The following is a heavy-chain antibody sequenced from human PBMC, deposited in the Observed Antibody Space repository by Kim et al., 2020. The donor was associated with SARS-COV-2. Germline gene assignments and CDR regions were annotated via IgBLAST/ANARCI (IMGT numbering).Heavy chain of an antibody. CDR1: GFTFDDYA. V-gene: IGHV3-9*01. J-gene: IGHJ4*02. CDR3: ALIEGDIVAHPGYSSGWSKPRKTLVSSVSDY. Sequence: GGSLRLSCAASGFTFDDYAMHWVRQAPGKGLEWVSGISWNSGSIGYADSVKGRFTISRDNAKNSLYLQMNSLRAEDTALYYCALIEGDIVAHPGYSSGWSKPRKTLVSSVSDYWGQGTLVTVSS. CDR2: ISWNSGSI. D-gene: IGHD6-19*01.